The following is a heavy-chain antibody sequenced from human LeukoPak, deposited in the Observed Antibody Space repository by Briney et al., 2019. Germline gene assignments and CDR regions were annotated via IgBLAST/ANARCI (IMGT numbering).Heavy chain of an antibody. V-gene: IGHV1-69*04. J-gene: IGHJ6*02. CDR2: IIPILGIA. D-gene: IGHD3-10*01. Sequence: ASVKVSCKASGGTFSSYAISWVRQAPGQGLEWMGRIIPILGIANYAQKFQGRVTITADKSTSTAYMELSSLRSEDTAVYYCARDCPYGSGSYPRPYYYYGMDVWGQGTTVTVSS. CDR1: GGTFSSYA. CDR3: ARDCPYGSGSYPRPYYYYGMDV.